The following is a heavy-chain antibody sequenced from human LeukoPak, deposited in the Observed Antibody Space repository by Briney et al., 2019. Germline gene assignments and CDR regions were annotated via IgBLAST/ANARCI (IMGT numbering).Heavy chain of an antibody. CDR2: INPSGGST. J-gene: IGHJ6*03. CDR3: ARDGLNYYYYYMDV. V-gene: IGHV1-46*01. Sequence: ASVKVSCKASGGTFSSYAISWVRQAPGQGLEWMGIINPSGGSTSCAQKFQGRVTMTRDMSTSTVYMELSSLRSEDTAVYYCARDGLNYYYYYMDVWGKGTTVTVSS. CDR1: GGTFSSYA.